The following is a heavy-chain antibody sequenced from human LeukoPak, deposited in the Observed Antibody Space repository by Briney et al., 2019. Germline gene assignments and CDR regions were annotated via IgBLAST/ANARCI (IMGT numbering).Heavy chain of an antibody. V-gene: IGHV3-66*01. CDR2: IYSGGDT. J-gene: IGHJ4*02. CDR3: ARDSGGSYYTDY. D-gene: IGHD1-26*01. Sequence: GGSLRLSCAASGFTVSNNYMSWVRQAPGKGLEWVSVIYSGGDTYYADSVKGRFTISRDNSKNTLYLQMNSLRAEDTAVYYCARDSGGSYYTDYWGQGTLVTVSS. CDR1: GFTVSNNY.